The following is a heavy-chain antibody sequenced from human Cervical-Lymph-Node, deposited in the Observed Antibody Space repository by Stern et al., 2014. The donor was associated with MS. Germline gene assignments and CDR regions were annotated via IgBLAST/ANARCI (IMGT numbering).Heavy chain of an antibody. J-gene: IGHJ4*02. CDR1: GFTFSNHA. D-gene: IGHD2/OR15-2a*01. V-gene: IGHV3-23*01. Sequence: DVQLLESGGGLVQPGGSLRLSCAASGFTFSNHAMHWVRQAPGQGLEWISTISNSGDGTYYADSVTGRFTISRDSSKDTVFLQMSNLRVEDTAVYYCAKASRPSMFDYWGQGTLVTVSS. CDR2: ISNSGDGT. CDR3: AKASRPSMFDY.